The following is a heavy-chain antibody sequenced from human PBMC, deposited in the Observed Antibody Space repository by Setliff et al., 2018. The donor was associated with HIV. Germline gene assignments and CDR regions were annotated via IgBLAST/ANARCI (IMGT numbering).Heavy chain of an antibody. J-gene: IGHJ5*01. Sequence: GGSLRLSCVSSGFAFNDYYMTWVRQAPGKGLEWVATINEDGSKKYYGASVKGRFSVSRDNAKKSLYLQMNSLRAEDTAVYYCARDLGSGSYYRLDSWGQGTVVTVSS. V-gene: IGHV3-7*03. CDR2: INEDGSKK. CDR3: ARDLGSGSYYRLDS. CDR1: GFAFNDYY. D-gene: IGHD3-10*01.